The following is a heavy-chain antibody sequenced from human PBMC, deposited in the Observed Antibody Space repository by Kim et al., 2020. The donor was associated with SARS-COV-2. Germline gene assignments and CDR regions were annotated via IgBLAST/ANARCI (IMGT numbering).Heavy chain of an antibody. CDR3: TKPPARYSGNYYLAFDI. J-gene: IGHJ3*02. D-gene: IGHD1-26*01. CDR1: GFTFDDYA. CDR2: ISGDGDST. Sequence: GGSLRLSCAASGFTFDDYAMHWVRQAPGKGLEWVSLISGDGDSTYYADSVKGRFTISRDNSKNSLYLQMNSLRTEDTALYYCTKPPARYSGNYYLAFDIWGQGTMVAVSS. V-gene: IGHV3-43*02.